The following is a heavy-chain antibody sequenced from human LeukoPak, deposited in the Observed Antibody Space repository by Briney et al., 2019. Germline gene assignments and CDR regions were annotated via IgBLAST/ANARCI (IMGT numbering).Heavy chain of an antibody. CDR1: GYTFTSYY. CDR2: IIPIFGTA. D-gene: IGHD3-10*01. CDR3: ARHGNYYGSGSYTSGMDV. J-gene: IGHJ6*02. V-gene: IGHV1-69*13. Sequence: ASVKVSCKASGYTFTSYYMHWVRQAPGQGLEWMGVIIPIFGTANYAQKFQGRVTITADESTSTAYMELSSLRSEDTAVYYCARHGNYYGSGSYTSGMDVWGQGTTVTVSS.